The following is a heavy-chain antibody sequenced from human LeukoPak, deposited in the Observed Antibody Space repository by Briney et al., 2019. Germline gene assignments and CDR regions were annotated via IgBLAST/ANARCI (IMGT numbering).Heavy chain of an antibody. D-gene: IGHD6-13*01. CDR2: IIPILGIA. Sequence: GASVKVSCKASGGTLSSYTISWVRQAPGQGLEWMGRIIPILGIANYAQKFQGRVTITADKSTSTAYMELSSLRSEDTAVYYCAREGNSSTIWFDPWGQGTLVTVSS. J-gene: IGHJ5*02. CDR3: AREGNSSTIWFDP. V-gene: IGHV1-69*04. CDR1: GGTLSSYT.